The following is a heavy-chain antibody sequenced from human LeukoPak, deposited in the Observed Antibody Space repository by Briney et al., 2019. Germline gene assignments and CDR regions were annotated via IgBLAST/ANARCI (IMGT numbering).Heavy chain of an antibody. V-gene: IGHV1-69*02. CDR2: IIPILGIA. CDR1: GGTFSSYT. Sequence: SVKVSCKACGGTFSSYTISWVRQAPGQGLEWMGRIIPILGIANYAQKFQGRVTITADKSTSTAYMELSSLRSEDTAVYYCASAYYYDSSGYPDYWGQGTLVTVSS. J-gene: IGHJ4*02. D-gene: IGHD3-22*01. CDR3: ASAYYYDSSGYPDY.